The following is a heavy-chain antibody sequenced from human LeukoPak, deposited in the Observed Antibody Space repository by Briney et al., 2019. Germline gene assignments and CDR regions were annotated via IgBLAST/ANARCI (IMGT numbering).Heavy chain of an antibody. CDR3: ARGPRVAVAGNFDY. Sequence: GGSLRLSCAASGFTFRNFAMKWVRQAPGKGLQWVSSISSSSSYIYHADSVKGRFTISRDNANNSLYLQMNSLRAEDTAVYYCARGPRVAVAGNFDYWGQGTLVTVSS. CDR2: ISSSSSYI. CDR1: GFTFRNFA. J-gene: IGHJ4*02. D-gene: IGHD6-19*01. V-gene: IGHV3-21*01.